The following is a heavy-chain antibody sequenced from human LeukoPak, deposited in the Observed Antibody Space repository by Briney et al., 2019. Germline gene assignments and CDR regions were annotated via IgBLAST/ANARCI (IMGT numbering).Heavy chain of an antibody. CDR1: GFTFSSYG. V-gene: IGHV3-30*18. Sequence: GALRLSCAASGFTFSSYGMHWVRQAPGKGLEWVAVISYDGSNKYYADSVKGRFTISRDNAKNSLYLQMNSLRAEDTAVYYCAELGITMIGGVWGKGTTVTISS. CDR3: AELGITMIGGV. CDR2: ISYDGSNK. J-gene: IGHJ6*04. D-gene: IGHD3-10*02.